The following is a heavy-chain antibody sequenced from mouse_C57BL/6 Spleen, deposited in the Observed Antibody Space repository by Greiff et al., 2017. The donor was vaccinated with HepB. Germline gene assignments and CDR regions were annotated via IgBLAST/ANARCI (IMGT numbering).Heavy chain of an antibody. D-gene: IGHD2-1*01. V-gene: IGHV5-9-1*02. CDR2: ISSGGDHI. Sequence: EVKVVESGEGLVKPGGSLKLSCAASGFTFSSYAMSWVRQTPEKRLEWVAYISSGGDHIYYADTVKGRFTISRDNARNTLYLQMSSLKSEDTAMYYCTRAPYGNHWYFDVWGTGTTVTVSS. CDR3: TRAPYGNHWYFDV. CDR1: GFTFSSYA. J-gene: IGHJ1*03.